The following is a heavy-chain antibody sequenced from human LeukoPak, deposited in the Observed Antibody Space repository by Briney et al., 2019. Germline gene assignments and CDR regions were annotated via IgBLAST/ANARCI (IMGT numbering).Heavy chain of an antibody. CDR2: IDPSSGGT. CDR1: GYTFIGYH. D-gene: IGHD3-10*01. J-gene: IGHJ4*02. CDR3: ARALSVSMIRGIIIPYNFDH. V-gene: IGHV1-2*04. Sequence: GASVKVSCKASGYTFIGYHKQWVRQAPGQGLEWMGWIDPSSGGTNYAQKFQGWVTMTRDTSINTAYMELSRLRSNDTAVYYCARALSVSMIRGIIIPYNFDHWGQGTLVTVSS.